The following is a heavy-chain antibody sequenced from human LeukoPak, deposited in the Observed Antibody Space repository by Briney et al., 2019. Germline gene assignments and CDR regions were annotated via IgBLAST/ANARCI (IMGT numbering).Heavy chain of an antibody. D-gene: IGHD3/OR15-3a*01. V-gene: IGHV4-34*01. CDR2: INHSGST. Sequence: PSETLSLTCAVYGGSFSGYYWSWIRQPPGKGLEWIGEINHSGSTNYNPSLKSRVTISVDTSKNQLSLKLSSVTAADTAVYYCASFRRDLYYFDYWGQGTLVTVSS. CDR1: GGSFSGYY. CDR3: ASFRRDLYYFDY. J-gene: IGHJ4*02.